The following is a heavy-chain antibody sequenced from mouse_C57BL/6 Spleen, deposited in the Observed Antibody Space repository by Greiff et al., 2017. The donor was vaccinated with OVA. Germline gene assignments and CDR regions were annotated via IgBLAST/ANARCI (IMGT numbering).Heavy chain of an antibody. D-gene: IGHD2-2*01. CDR3: ARALYGYDGAY. J-gene: IGHJ3*01. CDR2: INPTTGGT. Sequence: EVQLQQSGPELVKPGAPVKLSCKAPGYSFTGYYMNWVKQSPEKTLEWIGEINPTTGGTTYNQKSKAKATLTVDKSSSTAYMQLKSLTSEDSAVYYCARALYGYDGAYWGQGTLVTVSA. CDR1: GYSFTGYY. V-gene: IGHV1-42*01.